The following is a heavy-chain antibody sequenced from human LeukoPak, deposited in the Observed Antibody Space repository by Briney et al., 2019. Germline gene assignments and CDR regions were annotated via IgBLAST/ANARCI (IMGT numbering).Heavy chain of an antibody. CDR3: ARADYDTSGSTRKQIDY. J-gene: IGHJ4*02. CDR1: GYTFTSYD. CDR2: MNPNSGNT. Sequence: GASVKVSCKASGYTFTSYDINWVRQATGQGLEWMGWMNPNSGNTGYAQKFQGRVTMTRNTSISTACMQLSSLRSEDTAMYYCARADYDTSGSTRKQIDYWGQGTLVTVSS. V-gene: IGHV1-8*01. D-gene: IGHD3-22*01.